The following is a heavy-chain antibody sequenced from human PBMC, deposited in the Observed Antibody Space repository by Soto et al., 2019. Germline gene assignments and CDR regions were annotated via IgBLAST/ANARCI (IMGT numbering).Heavy chain of an antibody. CDR3: ARAVDLVAFMAC. Sequence: ASVKVSCKASGYTFTSYVMHWVRQAPGQRLEWMGWINAGNGNTKYSQKFQGRVTITRDTSASTAYMELSSLRSEDTAVYYCARAVDLVAFMACWAKGSTVPVSS. CDR2: INAGNGNT. V-gene: IGHV1-3*01. J-gene: IGHJ6*04. D-gene: IGHD2-15*01. CDR1: GYTFTSYV.